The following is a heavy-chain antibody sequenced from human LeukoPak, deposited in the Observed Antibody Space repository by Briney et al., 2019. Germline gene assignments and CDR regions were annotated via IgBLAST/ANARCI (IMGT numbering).Heavy chain of an antibody. Sequence: VASVKVSCKASGYTFTGYYMHWVRQAPGQGLEWMGWINPNSGGTNYAQKFQGRVTMTRDTSISTAYMELSRLRSDDTAVYYCARVQAECSGGSCYCNYWGQGTLVTVSS. CDR3: ARVQAECSGGSCYCNY. V-gene: IGHV1-2*02. J-gene: IGHJ4*02. D-gene: IGHD2-15*01. CDR1: GYTFTGYY. CDR2: INPNSGGT.